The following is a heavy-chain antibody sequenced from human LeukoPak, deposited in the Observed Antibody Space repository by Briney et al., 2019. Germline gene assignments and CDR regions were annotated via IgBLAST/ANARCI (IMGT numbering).Heavy chain of an antibody. D-gene: IGHD2-21*01. CDR2: ISGGGGT. CDR3: ARVVDSTRTFHV. J-gene: IGHJ3*01. V-gene: IGHV3-66*01. CDR1: GFTVSNNF. Sequence: GGSLRLSCAASGFTVSNNFMSWVRQAPGQGLEWVSLISGGGGTYYAASVKGRFTISRGNSENSLYLQMNSLRPEDTAAYYCARVVDSTRTFHVWGQGTLVIVSS.